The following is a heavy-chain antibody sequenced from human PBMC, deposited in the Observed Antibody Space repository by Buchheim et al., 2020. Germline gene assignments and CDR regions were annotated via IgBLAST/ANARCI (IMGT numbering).Heavy chain of an antibody. Sequence: EVQLVESGGGLVQPGGSLRLSCAASGFTFSSYSMSWVRQAPGKGLEWISYVSARDSPIYYADSVKGRFTISRANAKNSLYLQMNSLTDEDTAVYYCVRSYCGGDCYSTPFGYWGQGTL. J-gene: IGHJ4*02. CDR3: VRSYCGGDCYSTPFGY. CDR2: VSARDSPI. CDR1: GFTFSSYS. V-gene: IGHV3-48*02. D-gene: IGHD2-21*02.